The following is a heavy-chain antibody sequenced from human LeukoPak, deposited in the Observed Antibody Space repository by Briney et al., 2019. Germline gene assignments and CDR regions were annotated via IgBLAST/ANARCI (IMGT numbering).Heavy chain of an antibody. Sequence: GGSLRLFCAASGFTFSSYAMSWVRQAPGKGLEWVSALSGSGGSTYYADSVKGRFTISRDNSKNTLYLQMNSLRAEDTAVYYCASLLRFLEWSPGALDIWGQGTMVTVSS. V-gene: IGHV3-23*01. CDR1: GFTFSSYA. J-gene: IGHJ3*02. CDR2: LSGSGGST. CDR3: ASLLRFLEWSPGALDI. D-gene: IGHD3-3*01.